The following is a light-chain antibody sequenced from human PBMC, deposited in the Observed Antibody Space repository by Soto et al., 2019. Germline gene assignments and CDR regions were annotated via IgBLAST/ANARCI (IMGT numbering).Light chain of an antibody. J-gene: IGKJ2*01. CDR3: QQSYSTPYT. CDR2: AAS. V-gene: IGKV1-39*01. Sequence: DIQMTQSPSSLSASVGDRVTISCRARQSISNYLNWYQQKPGKAPKILIYAASSLQSGVPSRFSGSGSGTDFTLTISSLQPEDFATYYCQQSYSTPYTFAQGTKVDIK. CDR1: QSISNY.